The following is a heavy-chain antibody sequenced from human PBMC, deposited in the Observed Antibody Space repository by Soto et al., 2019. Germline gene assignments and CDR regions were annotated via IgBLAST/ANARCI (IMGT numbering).Heavy chain of an antibody. CDR1: GYSFTSYW. V-gene: IGHV5-51*03. Sequence: EVQLVQSGAEVKKPGESLKISCKGSGYSFTSYWIGWVRQMPGKGLEWMGIIYPGDSDTRYSPSFQGQVTISADKSIXXAYLQWSSLKASDTAMYYCASHGGGKQQPSGWFDPWGQGTLVTVSS. CDR2: IYPGDSDT. D-gene: IGHD6-13*01. J-gene: IGHJ5*02. CDR3: ASHGGGKQQPSGWFDP.